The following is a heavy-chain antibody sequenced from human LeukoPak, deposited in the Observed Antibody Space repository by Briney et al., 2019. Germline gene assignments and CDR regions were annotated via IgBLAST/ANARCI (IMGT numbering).Heavy chain of an antibody. D-gene: IGHD5-18*01. J-gene: IGHJ4*02. V-gene: IGHV4-4*09. CDR1: VASISNYY. Sequence: SETLSLTCAVSVASISNYYWSWLRQAPGKGLEWIGYISTSGGTNYNPSLKSRVSISLDTSNNRFSLNLNFVTAADTAVYFCASPRTSYRYTFDYWGPGALVTVSS. CDR2: ISTSGGT. CDR3: ASPRTSYRYTFDY.